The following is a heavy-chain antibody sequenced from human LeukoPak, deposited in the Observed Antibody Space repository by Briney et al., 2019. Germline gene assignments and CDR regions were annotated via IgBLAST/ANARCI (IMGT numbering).Heavy chain of an antibody. CDR2: IKQDGSEK. V-gene: IGHV3-7*01. Sequence: GGSLRLSCAASGFTFSSYWMSWVRQAPGKGLEWVANIKQDGSEKYYVDSVKGRFTISRDNAKNSLYLQMNSLRVEDTAVYYCARDPKRRDGYNYYWGRGTLVTVSS. D-gene: IGHD5-24*01. J-gene: IGHJ4*02. CDR3: ARDPKRRDGYNYY. CDR1: GFTFSSYW.